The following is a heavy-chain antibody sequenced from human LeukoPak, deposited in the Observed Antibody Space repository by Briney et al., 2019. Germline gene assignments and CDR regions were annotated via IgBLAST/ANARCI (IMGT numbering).Heavy chain of an antibody. V-gene: IGHV5-51*01. J-gene: IGHJ3*01. D-gene: IGHD6-19*01. Sequence: GESLKISCKGSGYSFTSYWIGGVRQLPGKDLEWMGIIYPGDSEARYSPSFRGQVTISADKSINTAYLQWSSLKASDTAMYYCARCKAVAGTINAFDFWGQGTMVTVSS. CDR3: ARCKAVAGTINAFDF. CDR1: GYSFTSYW. CDR2: IYPGDSEA.